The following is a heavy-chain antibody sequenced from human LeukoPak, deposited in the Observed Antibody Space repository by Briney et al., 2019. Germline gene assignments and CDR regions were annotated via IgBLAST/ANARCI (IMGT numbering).Heavy chain of an antibody. CDR2: IYHSGST. J-gene: IGHJ4*02. CDR3: ARDTGGNYY. Sequence: SETLSLTCAVSGYSISSGYYWGWIRQPPGKGLEWIGSIYHSGSTYYNPSLKSQVTVSVDTSKNQFSLKLSSVTAADTAVYYCARDTGGNYYWGQGTLVTVSS. D-gene: IGHD1-14*01. V-gene: IGHV4-38-2*02. CDR1: GYSISSGYY.